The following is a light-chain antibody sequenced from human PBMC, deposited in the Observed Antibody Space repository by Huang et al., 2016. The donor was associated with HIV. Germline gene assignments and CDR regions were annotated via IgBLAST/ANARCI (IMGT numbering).Light chain of an antibody. CDR1: QSVRSS. Sequence: EIVLTQSPATLSLSPGERATRSCRASQSVRSSVTWYQQKPGQAPMLLIYDASNRATGSPARCSGSGSGTDFTLTISSLEPEDVAVYYCQQRSNWHFTFGPGTKVDIK. J-gene: IGKJ3*01. CDR2: DAS. CDR3: QQRSNWHFT. V-gene: IGKV3-11*01.